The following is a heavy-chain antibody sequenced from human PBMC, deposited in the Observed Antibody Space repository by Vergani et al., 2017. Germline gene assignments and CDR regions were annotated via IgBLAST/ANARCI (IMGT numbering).Heavy chain of an antibody. V-gene: IGHV3-15*01. D-gene: IGHD7-27*01. CDR1: GFSFSNAW. CDR2: IKSQINGGPT. CDR3: TTLSPNWAHW. Sequence: EVQLLESGGGLVQPGGSLRLSCAASGFSFSNAWMTWVRQGPGKGLEWVGRIKSQINGGPTDYAAPVKGRITISKDDSTNMLYLHMNSLKTEDTAVYYCTTLSPNWAHWWGQGGLVDVCS. J-gene: IGHJ4*02.